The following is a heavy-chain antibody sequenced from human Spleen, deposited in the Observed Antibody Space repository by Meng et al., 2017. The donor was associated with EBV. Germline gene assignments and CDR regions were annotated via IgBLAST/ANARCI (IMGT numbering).Heavy chain of an antibody. J-gene: IGHJ4*02. CDR3: AREVTVTTAELEDD. CDR1: GFTLSSYS. Sequence: EVQLVESGGXLVKPGXSLRLSCAASGFTLSSYSMNWVRQAPGKGLEWVSSISSSSSYIYYADSVKGRFTISRDNAKNSLYLQMNSLRAEDTAVYYCAREVTVTTAELEDDWGQGTLVTVSS. V-gene: IGHV3-21*01. CDR2: ISSSSSYI. D-gene: IGHD4-17*01.